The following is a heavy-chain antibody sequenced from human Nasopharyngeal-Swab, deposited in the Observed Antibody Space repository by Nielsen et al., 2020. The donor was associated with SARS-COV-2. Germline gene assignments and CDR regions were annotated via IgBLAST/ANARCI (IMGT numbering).Heavy chain of an antibody. CDR1: GGSISSSSYY. CDR3: FGMEWLRGPFDY. D-gene: IGHD3-3*01. CDR2: IYYSGST. Sequence: SETLSLTCTVSGGSISSSSYYWGWIRQPLGKGLEWIGSIYYSGSTYYNPSLKSRVTISVDTSKNQFSLKLSSVTAADTAVYYCFGMEWLRGPFDYWGQGTLVTVSS. J-gene: IGHJ4*02. V-gene: IGHV4-39*01.